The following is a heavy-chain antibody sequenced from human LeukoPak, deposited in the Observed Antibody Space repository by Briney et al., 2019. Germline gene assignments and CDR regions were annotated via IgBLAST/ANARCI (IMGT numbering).Heavy chain of an antibody. D-gene: IGHD3-22*01. Sequence: GGSLRLSCAASGFTFSSYWMSWVRQAPGKGLEWVASIKQDGSEKYYVDSVKGRFTISRDNAKNSLYLQMNSLRAEDTALYYCARDGVYGGSGYDYWGQGTRVTVSS. V-gene: IGHV3-7*01. CDR1: GFTFSSYW. CDR3: ARDGVYGGSGYDY. J-gene: IGHJ4*02. CDR2: IKQDGSEK.